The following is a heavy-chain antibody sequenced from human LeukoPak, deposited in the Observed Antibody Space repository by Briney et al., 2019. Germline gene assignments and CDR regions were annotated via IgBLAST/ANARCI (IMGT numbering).Heavy chain of an antibody. Sequence: ASVKVSCKASGYTFTSYGISWVRQAPGQGREWMGWISAYNGNTNYAQNLQGRVTMTTDTSTSTAYMELRSLRSDDTAVYYCARVLGSGNFIFWFDPWGQGTLVTVSS. CDR2: ISAYNGNT. J-gene: IGHJ5*02. V-gene: IGHV1-18*01. CDR3: ARVLGSGNFIFWFDP. CDR1: GYTFTSYG. D-gene: IGHD3-10*01.